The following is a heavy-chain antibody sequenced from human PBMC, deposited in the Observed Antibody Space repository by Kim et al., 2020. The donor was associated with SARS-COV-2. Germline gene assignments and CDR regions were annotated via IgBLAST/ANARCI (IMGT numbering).Heavy chain of an antibody. D-gene: IGHD6-6*01. CDR3: ARDMYSSSFFDC. Sequence: ASVKVSCNSSGYTLTSYYIHWVRQAPGQGLEWLGILNPSVGTTTYAQKFQGRVTRTRDTSTSTVYMELSSLRSEDTAVYYCARDMYSSSFFDCWGPGTLVTVSS. J-gene: IGHJ4*02. V-gene: IGHV1-46*01. CDR1: GYTLTSYY. CDR2: LNPSVGTT.